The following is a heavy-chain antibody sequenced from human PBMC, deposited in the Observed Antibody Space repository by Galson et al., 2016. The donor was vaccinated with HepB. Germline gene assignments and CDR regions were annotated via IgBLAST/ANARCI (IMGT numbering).Heavy chain of an antibody. V-gene: IGHV3-23*01. J-gene: IGHJ4*02. CDR1: GFIFTSYS. CDR2: ISGSGLNS. D-gene: IGHD5-24*01. Sequence: LRLSCATSGFIFTSYSMSWVRQAPGKALEWVSTISGSGLNSYYADSVKGRFTISRDISQNTLSLQMDSLRPEDTAIYYCAKMREMATTKRAFDYWGQGTLVTVSS. CDR3: AKMREMATTKRAFDY.